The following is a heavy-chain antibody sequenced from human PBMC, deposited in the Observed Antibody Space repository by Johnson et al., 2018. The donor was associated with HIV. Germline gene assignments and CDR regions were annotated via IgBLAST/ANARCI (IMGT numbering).Heavy chain of an antibody. CDR3: VTPVAAAGPDAFDI. D-gene: IGHD6-13*01. CDR2: IKQDGSEK. J-gene: IGHJ3*02. Sequence: VQLVESGGGVVRPGGSLRLSCAASGFTFDDYGMTWVRQAPGKGLEWVANIKQDGSEKYYVDSVKGRFTISRDNAKNSLYLQMNSLRAEDTAVYYCVTPVAAAGPDAFDIWGQGTMVTVSS. CDR1: GFTFDDYG. V-gene: IGHV3-7*01.